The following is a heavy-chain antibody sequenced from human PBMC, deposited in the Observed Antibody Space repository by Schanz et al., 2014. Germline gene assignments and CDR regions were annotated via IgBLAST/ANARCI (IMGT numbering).Heavy chain of an antibody. J-gene: IGHJ5*01. V-gene: IGHV3-11*04. Sequence: VQLVESGGGLVKPGGSLRLSCAGSGFTFADYYMTWIRQAPGKGLEWISYVSSYDTTVSYADSVKGRFTISRDNAKNSVYLQMHSLRAEDTALYYCARDRDAGGYDSWGQGTLVTVSS. CDR2: VSSYDTTV. CDR1: GFTFADYY. CDR3: ARDRDAGGYDS. D-gene: IGHD2-8*02.